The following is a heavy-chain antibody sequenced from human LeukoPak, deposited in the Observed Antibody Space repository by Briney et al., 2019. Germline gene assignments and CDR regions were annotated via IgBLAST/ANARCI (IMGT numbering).Heavy chain of an antibody. D-gene: IGHD2-15*01. CDR1: GFTFSSYA. V-gene: IGHV3-48*01. Sequence: SGGSLRLSCAASGFTFSSYAMHWVRQAPGKGLEWVSYISSSSSTIYYADSVKGRFTISRDNAKNSLYLQMNSLRAEDTAVYYCARDIGYIVVVVAAMDVWGKGTTVTVSS. CDR2: ISSSSSTI. J-gene: IGHJ6*04. CDR3: ARDIGYIVVVVAAMDV.